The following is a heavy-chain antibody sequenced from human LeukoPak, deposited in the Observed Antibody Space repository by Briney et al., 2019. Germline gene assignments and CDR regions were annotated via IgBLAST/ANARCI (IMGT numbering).Heavy chain of an antibody. V-gene: IGHV1-2*02. J-gene: IGHJ5*02. CDR3: ARYYYGSGRSWFDP. Sequence: VASVKVSCKASGYTFTSYGISWVRQAPGQGLEWMGWINPNSGGTNYAQKFQGRVTMTRDTSISTAYMELSRLRSDDTAVYYCARYYYGSGRSWFDPWGQGTLVTVSS. D-gene: IGHD3-10*01. CDR1: GYTFTSYG. CDR2: INPNSGGT.